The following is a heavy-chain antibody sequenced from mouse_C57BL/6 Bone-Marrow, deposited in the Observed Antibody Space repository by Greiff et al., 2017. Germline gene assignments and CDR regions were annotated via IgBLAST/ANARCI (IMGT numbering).Heavy chain of an antibody. Sequence: VVKPGASVKLSCTASGYTFTEYTIHWVKQRSGQGLEWIGWFYPGSGSIKYNEKFKDKATLTADKSSSTVYMELSRLTSEDSAVYFCARHEEELGRAWFAYWGQGTLVTVSA. J-gene: IGHJ3*01. D-gene: IGHD4-1*01. CDR2: FYPGSGSI. V-gene: IGHV1-62-2*01. CDR1: GYTFTEYT. CDR3: ARHEEELGRAWFAY.